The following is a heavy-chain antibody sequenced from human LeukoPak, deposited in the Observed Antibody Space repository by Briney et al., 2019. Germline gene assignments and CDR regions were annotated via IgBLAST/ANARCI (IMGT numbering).Heavy chain of an antibody. CDR3: GRRMKGDGYNSDY. V-gene: IGHV3-64*01. CDR2: ISSNGGST. CDR1: GFTFNHYA. J-gene: IGHJ4*02. Sequence: GVSLRLSCAASGFTFNHYAMHWVRQAPGKGLEYVSAISSNGGSTYYASSVKGRFTISRDNSNNTLYLQMGSLRAEDMAVYYCGRRMKGDGYNSDYWGEGTLVTVSS. D-gene: IGHD5-24*01.